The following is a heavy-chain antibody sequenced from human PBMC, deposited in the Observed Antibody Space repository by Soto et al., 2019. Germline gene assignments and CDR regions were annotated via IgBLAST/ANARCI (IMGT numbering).Heavy chain of an antibody. CDR3: ARRKGPLTYCSGGSCENWFDP. D-gene: IGHD2-15*01. Sequence: LSLTCAVSGGSISSGGYSWSWIRQPPGKGLEWIGYIYHSGSIYYNPSLKSRVTISVDRSKNQFSLKLSSVTAADTAVYYCARRKGPLTYCSGGSCENWFDPWGQGTLVTVSS. CDR1: GGSISSGGYS. CDR2: IYHSGSI. V-gene: IGHV4-30-2*01. J-gene: IGHJ5*02.